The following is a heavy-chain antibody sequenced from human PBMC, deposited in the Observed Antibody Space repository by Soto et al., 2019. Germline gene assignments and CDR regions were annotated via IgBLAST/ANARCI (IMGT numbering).Heavy chain of an antibody. Sequence: GESLKISCKGSGYSFTSYWIGWVRQMPGKGLEWMGIIYPGDSDTRYSPSFQRQSTISADKSISTAYLQWSSLKAWDTAMYYCPSDTKYYYDSSGYYYAKAFDIWGQGKMVTV. CDR2: IYPGDSDT. D-gene: IGHD3-22*01. CDR3: PSDTKYYYDSSGYYYAKAFDI. V-gene: IGHV5-51*01. J-gene: IGHJ3*02. CDR1: GYSFTSYW.